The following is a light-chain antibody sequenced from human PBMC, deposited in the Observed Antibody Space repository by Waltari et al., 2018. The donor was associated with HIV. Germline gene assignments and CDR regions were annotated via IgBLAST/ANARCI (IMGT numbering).Light chain of an antibody. CDR1: QSVSSK. J-gene: IGKJ5*01. V-gene: IGKV3D-15*01. CDR2: GAS. CDR3: QQYYKWPLT. Sequence: EIVMLQSPATLSVSPGDRATLSCRASQSVSSKLAWYQQKPDQAPRLLIYGASTRSTGIPGRFSGSESGTEFILTISSLQSEDCAVYYCQQYYKWPLTFGQGTRLEIK.